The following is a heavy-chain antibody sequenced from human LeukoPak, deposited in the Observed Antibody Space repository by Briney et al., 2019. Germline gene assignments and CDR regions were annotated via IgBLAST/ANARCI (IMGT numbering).Heavy chain of an antibody. J-gene: IGHJ4*02. V-gene: IGHV4-39*02. D-gene: IGHD4-17*01. Sequence: SETLSLTCTVSGDFLSSGAYYWGWIRQAPGKGLAWIGSIYYSGSTFYNASFESRVTMSVDTSKNQFSLKLSSVTAADTAVYYCARDGDYVYFDYWGQGTLVTVSS. CDR2: IYYSGST. CDR1: GDFLSSGAYY. CDR3: ARDGDYVYFDY.